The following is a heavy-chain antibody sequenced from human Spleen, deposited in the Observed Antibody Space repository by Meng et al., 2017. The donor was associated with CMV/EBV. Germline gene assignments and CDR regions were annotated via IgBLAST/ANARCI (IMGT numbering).Heavy chain of an antibody. D-gene: IGHD2-21*02. CDR3: ASDDCRGDDCWGQTFNY. V-gene: IGHV1-46*02. CDR1: YTFNAFY. J-gene: IGHJ4*02. Sequence: YTFNAFYVPWWRQAPGQGFKWMEIITPSDGSTTYAPRSQGRVPMTSDTSTSTVYMELTSLRLEDTAVYYCASDDCRGDDCWGQTFNYWGQGTLVTVSS. CDR2: ITPSDGST.